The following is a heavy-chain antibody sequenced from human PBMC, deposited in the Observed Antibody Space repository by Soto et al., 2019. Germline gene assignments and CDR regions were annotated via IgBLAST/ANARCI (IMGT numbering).Heavy chain of an antibody. V-gene: IGHV3-21*01. CDR3: ARDVICTNGVCYDY. CDR2: ISSSSSYI. D-gene: IGHD2-8*01. Sequence: GGSLRLSCAASGFTFSSYSMNWVRQAPGKGLEWVSSISSSSSYIYYADSVKGRFTISRDNAKNSLYLQMNSLRAEDTAVYYCARDVICTNGVCYDYWGQGTLVTVSS. J-gene: IGHJ4*02. CDR1: GFTFSSYS.